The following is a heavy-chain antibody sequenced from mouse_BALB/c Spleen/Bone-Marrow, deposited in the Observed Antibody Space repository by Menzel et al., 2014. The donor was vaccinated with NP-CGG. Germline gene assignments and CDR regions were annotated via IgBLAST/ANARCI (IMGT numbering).Heavy chain of an antibody. J-gene: IGHJ2*01. Sequence: VKVVESGPGLVAPSQSLSITCTVSGFSLTSYGVHWVRQPPGKGLEWLGVIWAGGSTNYNSALMSRLSISKDNSKSQVFLKMNSLQTDDTAMYYCAREGPTMITTGFDYWGQGTTLTVSS. CDR2: IWAGGST. V-gene: IGHV2-9*02. D-gene: IGHD2-4*01. CDR1: GFSLTSYG. CDR3: AREGPTMITTGFDY.